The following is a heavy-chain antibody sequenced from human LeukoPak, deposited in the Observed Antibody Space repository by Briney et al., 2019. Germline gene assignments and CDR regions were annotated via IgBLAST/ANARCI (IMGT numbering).Heavy chain of an antibody. V-gene: IGHV3-30-3*01. CDR1: GFTFSDYA. CDR2: ISYDENNK. D-gene: IGHD3-9*01. J-gene: IGHJ4*02. Sequence: PGRSLRLSCAASGFTFSDYAMHWVRQAPGKGLECVAVISYDENNKYYADSVQGRFTISRDYSRNTLYLQMNSLSPEDTAVYYCARTGNSRYFDWLSPSDYWGQGTLVTVSS. CDR3: ARTGNSRYFDWLSPSDY.